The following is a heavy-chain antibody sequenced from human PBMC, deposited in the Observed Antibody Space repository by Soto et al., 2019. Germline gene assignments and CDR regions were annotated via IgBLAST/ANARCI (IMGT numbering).Heavy chain of an antibody. CDR2: ISRSAGNT. Sequence: EVQLVESGGGLVKPGGSLRLSCAASGFTFSSYSMNWVRQAPGKGLEWVSSISRSAGNTYYADSVKGRFTISRDNAKNSMYLQINSLRAEDTAVYYCARDQVPGLDAFDIWGQGTMVTVSS. CDR1: GFTFSSYS. J-gene: IGHJ3*02. CDR3: ARDQVPGLDAFDI. V-gene: IGHV3-21*01.